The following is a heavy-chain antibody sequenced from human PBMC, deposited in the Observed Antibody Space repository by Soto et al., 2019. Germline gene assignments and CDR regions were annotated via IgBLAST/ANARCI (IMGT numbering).Heavy chain of an antibody. CDR1: GASVNTGDSY. Sequence: VQLQVSGPGLVKPSQTLSLTCTVSGASVNTGDSYWSYIRQSPGKGLEWLGYIFYSGDTYYNPSLKSRATISLNTSRKQISLTLTSVTDADTAVYFCVGTGTTDDFWGQGTLVTVSS. D-gene: IGHD1-7*01. V-gene: IGHV4-30-4*01. J-gene: IGHJ1*01. CDR3: VGTGTTDDF. CDR2: IFYSGDT.